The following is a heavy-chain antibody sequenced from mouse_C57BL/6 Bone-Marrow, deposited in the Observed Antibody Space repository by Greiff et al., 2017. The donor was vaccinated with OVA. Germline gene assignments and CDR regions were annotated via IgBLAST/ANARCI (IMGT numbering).Heavy chain of an antibody. CDR3: ARNWYYYAMDY. V-gene: IGHV7-3*01. J-gene: IGHJ4*01. D-gene: IGHD4-1*01. CDR1: GFTFTDYY. CDR2: IRNKANGYTT. Sequence: EVKLMESGGGLVQPGGSLSLSCAASGFTFTDYYMSWVRQPPGKALEWLGFIRNKANGYTTEYSASVKGRFTISRDNSQSILYLQMNALRAEDSATYYCARNWYYYAMDYWGQGTSVTVSS.